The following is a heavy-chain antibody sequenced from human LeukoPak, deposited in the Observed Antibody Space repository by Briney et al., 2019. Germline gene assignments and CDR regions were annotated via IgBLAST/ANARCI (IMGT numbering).Heavy chain of an antibody. CDR2: IKQDGSEK. Sequence: PGGSLRLSCAASGFTFSRYWMYWVRQAPGKGLEWVANIKQDGSEKYYVDPVKGRFTISRDDAKNSLYLQMNSLRAEDTAVYYCARDPSCSGGSCRDGYFDYWGQGTLVAVSS. CDR3: ARDPSCSGGSCRDGYFDY. D-gene: IGHD2-15*01. CDR1: GFTFSRYW. J-gene: IGHJ4*02. V-gene: IGHV3-7*01.